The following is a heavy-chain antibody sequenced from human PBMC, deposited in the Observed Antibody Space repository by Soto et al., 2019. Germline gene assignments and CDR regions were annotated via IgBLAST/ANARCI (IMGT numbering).Heavy chain of an antibody. CDR3: AREVGYLGTRFDP. CDR2: ISYIGIT. Sequence: QVQLQESGPGLVKPSQTLSLTCTVSGGSISRVGYYWNWFRQHPGKDLEWVGYISYIGITHHNPSLKSRIFISVDTSKNQFSLKLSSVTAADTAVYYCAREVGYLGTRFDPWGQGTLVTVSS. V-gene: IGHV4-31*03. CDR1: GGSISRVGYY. D-gene: IGHD1-26*01. J-gene: IGHJ5*02.